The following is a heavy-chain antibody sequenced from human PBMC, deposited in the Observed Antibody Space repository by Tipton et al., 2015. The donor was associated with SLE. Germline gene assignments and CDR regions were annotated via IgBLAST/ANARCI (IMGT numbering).Heavy chain of an antibody. CDR2: ISYSGST. J-gene: IGHJ3*02. CDR3: AREWADDAFDI. V-gene: IGHV4-59*01. CDR1: GGSISSYY. Sequence: LSLTCTVSGGSISSYYWSWIRQPPGKGLEWIGDISYSGSTNYSPSLKSRVTISVDTSKNQFSLKLTSVTAADTAVYFCAREWADDAFDIWGRGTRVTVSS.